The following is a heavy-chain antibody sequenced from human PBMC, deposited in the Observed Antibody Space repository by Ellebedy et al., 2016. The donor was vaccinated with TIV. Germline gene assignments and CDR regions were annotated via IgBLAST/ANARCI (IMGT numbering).Heavy chain of an antibody. J-gene: IGHJ4*02. CDR3: GRDYYGSVDY. CDR1: GFSFSDYA. V-gene: IGHV3-74*01. CDR2: VNYDGTDT. Sequence: GESLKISCAASGFSFSDYAMCWVRQAPGKGLVWVARVNYDGTDTRYADSVKGRFTISRDNAKYTVYMQMNSLRGEDTAVYYCGRDYYGSVDYWGQGTLVTVSS. D-gene: IGHD3-10*01.